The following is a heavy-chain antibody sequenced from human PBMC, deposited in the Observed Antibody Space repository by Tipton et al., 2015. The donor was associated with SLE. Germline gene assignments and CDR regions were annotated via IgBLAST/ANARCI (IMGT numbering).Heavy chain of an antibody. CDR2: ISYDGSNK. Sequence: SLRLSCAASGFTFSSYAMHWVRQAPGKGLEWVAVISYDGSNKYYADSVKGRFTISRDNSKNTLYLQMNSLRAEDTAVYYCASPYLQLATWGQGTLVTVSS. CDR3: ASPYLQLAT. V-gene: IGHV3-30-3*01. D-gene: IGHD6-13*01. CDR1: GFTFSSYA. J-gene: IGHJ4*02.